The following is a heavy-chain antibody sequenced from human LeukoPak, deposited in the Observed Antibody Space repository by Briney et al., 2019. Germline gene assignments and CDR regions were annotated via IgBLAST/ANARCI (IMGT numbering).Heavy chain of an antibody. V-gene: IGHV3-23*01. D-gene: IGHD6-19*01. CDR1: GFTFSSYA. CDR2: ISGSGGST. CDR3: ATQVSSGWAGGGLPDWLFDY. J-gene: IGHJ4*02. Sequence: GVSVRLSCAASGFTFSSYAMSWVRQAPGKGLEWVSAISGSGGSTYYADSVKGRFTISRDNSKTTLYLKMNSLRDEDTAVYYCATQVSSGWAGGGLPDWLFDYWGQGTLVTVSS.